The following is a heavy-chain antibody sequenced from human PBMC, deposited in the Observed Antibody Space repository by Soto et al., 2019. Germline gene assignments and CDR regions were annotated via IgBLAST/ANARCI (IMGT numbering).Heavy chain of an antibody. Sequence: QVHLEQSGAEVKKPGASVRVSCKTSGYTFSTYGISWLRQVPGQGLELMGWISAYNGNTNYAQKFQGRFTKPTDASTDTAYLELRTLRSDDTAVYYYARDRDYGDYGYWGQGTLVTVSS. J-gene: IGHJ4*02. D-gene: IGHD4-17*01. CDR2: ISAYNGNT. CDR3: ARDRDYGDYGY. CDR1: GYTFSTYG. V-gene: IGHV1-18*01.